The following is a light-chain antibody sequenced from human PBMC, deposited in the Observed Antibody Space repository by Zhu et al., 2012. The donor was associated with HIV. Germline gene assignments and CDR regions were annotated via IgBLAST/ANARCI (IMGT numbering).Light chain of an antibody. CDR1: RGITSY. CDR2: GAS. Sequence: DIQLTQSPSFLSASVGDRVTITCRASRGITSYLAWYQQKPGKAPKLLIFGASTLQGGVPSRFSGSGSGTQFTLTVSSLQPEDFATYYCQQLXSHPLTFGQGTRLEIK. CDR3: QQLXSHPLT. J-gene: IGKJ5*01. V-gene: IGKV1-9*01.